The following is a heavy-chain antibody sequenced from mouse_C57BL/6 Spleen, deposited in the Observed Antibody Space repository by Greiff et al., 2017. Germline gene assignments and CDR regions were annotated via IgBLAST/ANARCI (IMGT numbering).Heavy chain of an antibody. CDR3: TRGGGSSYEKYFDV. Sequence: QVQLKQSGAELVRPGASVTLSCKASGYTFTDYEMHWVKQTPVHGLEWIGAIDPETGGTAYNQKFKGKAILTADKYSSTAYMELRSLTSEDSAVYYCTRGGGSSYEKYFDVWGTGTTVTVSS. J-gene: IGHJ1*03. V-gene: IGHV1-15*01. D-gene: IGHD1-1*01. CDR1: GYTFTDYE. CDR2: IDPETGGT.